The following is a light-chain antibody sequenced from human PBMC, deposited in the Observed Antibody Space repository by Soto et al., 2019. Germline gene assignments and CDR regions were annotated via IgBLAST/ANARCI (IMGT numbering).Light chain of an antibody. V-gene: IGLV2-23*01. CDR2: EGS. CDR3: SSYAGSSTVV. Sequence: QSALTQPASGSGSPGQSITISCTGTISNVGNYKFVSWYQQHPGKAPKLIVYEGSKRPSGVSNRFSGSKSGNTASLTVSGLQAEDEADYYCSSYAGSSTVVFGGGTKLTVL. CDR1: ISNVGNYKF. J-gene: IGLJ2*01.